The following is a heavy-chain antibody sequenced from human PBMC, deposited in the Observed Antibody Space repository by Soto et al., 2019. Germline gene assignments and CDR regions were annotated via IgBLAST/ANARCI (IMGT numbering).Heavy chain of an antibody. CDR2: IYYSGNI. CDR1: GGSISRGSYY. Sequence: QVQLQEWGPRLVKPSQTLSLTCTVSGGSISRGSYYWSWIRQHPGKALEWIGDIYYSGNIYYNPSLKNRVDISVDTSKNQFSLKLRSVPAADTAIYYCSRRVTRWFDPWGQGTRVTVSS. V-gene: IGHV4-31*03. J-gene: IGHJ5*02. D-gene: IGHD4-4*01. CDR3: SRRVTRWFDP.